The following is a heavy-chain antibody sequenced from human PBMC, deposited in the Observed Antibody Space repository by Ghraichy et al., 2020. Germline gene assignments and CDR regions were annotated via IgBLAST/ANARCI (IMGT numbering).Heavy chain of an antibody. CDR3: ARDRYSSSWYHVFDY. Sequence: TLSLTCTVSGGSISSYYWSWIRQPPGKGLEWIGYIYYSGSTNYNPSLKSRVTISVDTSKNQFSLKLSSVTAADTAVYYCARDRYSSSWYHVFDYWGQGTLVTVSS. J-gene: IGHJ4*02. CDR2: IYYSGST. CDR1: GGSISSYY. D-gene: IGHD6-13*01. V-gene: IGHV4-59*01.